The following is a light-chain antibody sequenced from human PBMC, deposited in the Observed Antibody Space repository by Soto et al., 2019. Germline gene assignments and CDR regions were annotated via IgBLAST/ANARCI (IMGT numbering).Light chain of an antibody. CDR2: DAS. J-gene: IGKJ5*01. V-gene: IGKV3-11*01. CDR1: LNVNSY. CDR3: RQLQYVPPIT. Sequence: LTQSPATLLLYQGERATLSCRASLNVNSYLAWYQQKPGQAPRLLIYDASNRAAGIPARFSGSGSGTDFTLTISSLEPEDFAIYYCRQLQYVPPITFGQGRLLEIK.